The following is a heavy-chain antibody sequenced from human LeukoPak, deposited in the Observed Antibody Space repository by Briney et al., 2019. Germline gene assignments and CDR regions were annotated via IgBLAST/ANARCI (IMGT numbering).Heavy chain of an antibody. CDR3: VRAKSGHYGYSDY. CDR2: VSPDGRTT. J-gene: IGHJ4*02. CDR1: GFTFSSYW. Sequence: AGGSLRLSCAASGFTFSSYWMHWGRQVAGKGLVWVSRVSPDGRTTSYADSVKGRFAISRDNAKNTVYLQMISLRADDTAVYYCVRAKSGHYGYSDYWGQGTLVTVSS. V-gene: IGHV3-74*01. D-gene: IGHD5-18*01.